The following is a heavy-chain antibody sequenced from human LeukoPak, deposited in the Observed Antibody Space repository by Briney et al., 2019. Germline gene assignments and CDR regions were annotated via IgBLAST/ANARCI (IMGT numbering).Heavy chain of an antibody. CDR1: GGSVSSGSDY. Sequence: SETLSLTCTVSGGSVSSGSDYWSWIRQPPGKGLEWIGYIDYSGSTNYNSSLRSRVTISVDTSKNQFSLKLSSVTAADTAVYYCARPAYRGSYYDAFDIWGQGTMVTVSS. J-gene: IGHJ3*02. CDR3: ARPAYRGSYYDAFDI. V-gene: IGHV4-61*01. D-gene: IGHD1-26*01. CDR2: IDYSGST.